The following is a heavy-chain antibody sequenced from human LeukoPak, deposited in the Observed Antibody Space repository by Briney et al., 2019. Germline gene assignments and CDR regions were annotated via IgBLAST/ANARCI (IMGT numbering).Heavy chain of an antibody. Sequence: GGSLRLSCTASGFTFSNYWMHWVRQAPGKGLVWVSRISGDGMNTAYADSVKGQFTISRDNAKNTLHLQMNSLRAEDTAVYYCASQADYGENYWGQGTLVTVSS. J-gene: IGHJ4*02. V-gene: IGHV3-74*01. CDR2: ISGDGMNT. CDR1: GFTFSNYW. D-gene: IGHD4-17*01. CDR3: ASQADYGENY.